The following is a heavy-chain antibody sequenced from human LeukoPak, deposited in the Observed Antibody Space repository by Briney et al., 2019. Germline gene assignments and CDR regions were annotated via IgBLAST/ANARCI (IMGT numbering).Heavy chain of an antibody. D-gene: IGHD1-7*01. Sequence: ASVKVSCKVSGYILTELSMHWVRQAPGKGLEWMGGFDPEDGETIYAQKFQGRVTMTEDTSTDTAYMELSSLRSEDTAVYYCATVVTGTTFYFDYWGQGTLVTVSS. CDR2: FDPEDGET. J-gene: IGHJ4*02. V-gene: IGHV1-24*01. CDR1: GYILTELS. CDR3: ATVVTGTTFYFDY.